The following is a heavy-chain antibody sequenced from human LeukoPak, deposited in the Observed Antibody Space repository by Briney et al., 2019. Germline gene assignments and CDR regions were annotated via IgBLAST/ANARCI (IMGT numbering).Heavy chain of an antibody. J-gene: IGHJ4*02. V-gene: IGHV3-30*18. D-gene: IGHD3-16*01. CDR3: AKDYV. CDR1: GFTFSSYG. Sequence: GRSLRLSCAASGFTFSSYGMHWVRQAPGKGLEWVAVISYDGSNKYYADSVKGRFTISRDNSKNTLYLQMNSLRAEDTAVYYWAKDYVWGQGSLVTVSS. CDR2: ISYDGSNK.